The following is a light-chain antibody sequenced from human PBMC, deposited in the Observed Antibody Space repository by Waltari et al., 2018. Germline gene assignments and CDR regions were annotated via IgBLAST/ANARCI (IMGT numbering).Light chain of an antibody. J-gene: IGLJ2*01. CDR3: SSYVGRNNVI. CDR2: EVT. Sequence: QSALTQPPSAAGSPGQSVTISCTGTRGDVGGYNYVPWYQHHPGKAPKLVIFEVTKRPSGVPDRFSGSKSGNTASLTVSGLQADDEAYYYCSSYVGRNNVIFGGGTKLTVL. V-gene: IGLV2-8*01. CDR1: RGDVGGYNY.